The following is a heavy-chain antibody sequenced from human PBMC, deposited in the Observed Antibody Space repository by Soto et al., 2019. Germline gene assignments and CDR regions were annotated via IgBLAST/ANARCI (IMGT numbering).Heavy chain of an antibody. D-gene: IGHD4-17*01. Sequence: EVQLVESGGGLVQPGGSPRLSCAASGFTFSSYWMSWVRQAPGKGLEWVANIKQDGSEKYYVDSVKGRFTISRDNAKNSLYLQMNSLRAEDTAVYYCARGVGGHGDYLPGFDYWGQGTLVTVSS. V-gene: IGHV3-7*01. J-gene: IGHJ4*02. CDR2: IKQDGSEK. CDR3: ARGVGGHGDYLPGFDY. CDR1: GFTFSSYW.